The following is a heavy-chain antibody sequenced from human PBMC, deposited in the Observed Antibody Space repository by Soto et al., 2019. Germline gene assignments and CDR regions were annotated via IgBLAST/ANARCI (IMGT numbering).Heavy chain of an antibody. Sequence: SETLSLTCTVSGGSISSYYWSWIRQPPGKELEWIGTIDYSETTHYNPSLKSRVMMSVDTSKKQFSLRLRSVTAADTAVYYCVRDGTKTLRDWFDPWGQGISVTVSS. D-gene: IGHD1-1*01. CDR1: GGSISSYY. CDR3: VRDGTKTLRDWFDP. V-gene: IGHV4-59*12. J-gene: IGHJ5*02. CDR2: IDYSETT.